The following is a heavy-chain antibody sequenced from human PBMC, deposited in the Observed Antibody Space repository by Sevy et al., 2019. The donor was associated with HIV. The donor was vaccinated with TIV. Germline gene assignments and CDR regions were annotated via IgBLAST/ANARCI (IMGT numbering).Heavy chain of an antibody. V-gene: IGHV1-69*13. CDR3: ARVQYYYDSSGYQALSAFDI. CDR2: IIPIFGTA. D-gene: IGHD3-22*01. Sequence: ASVKVSCKASGGTFSSYAISWVRQAPGQGLEWMGGIIPIFGTANYAQKFQGRVTITADESTSTAYMELSSLRSEDTAVYYCARVQYYYDSSGYQALSAFDIWGQGTMVTVSS. J-gene: IGHJ3*02. CDR1: GGTFSSYA.